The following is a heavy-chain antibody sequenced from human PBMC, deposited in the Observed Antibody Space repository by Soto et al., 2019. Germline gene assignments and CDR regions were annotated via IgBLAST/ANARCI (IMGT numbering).Heavy chain of an antibody. J-gene: IGHJ5*02. CDR3: GRVVEGATRHTDPDS. V-gene: IGHV4-39*01. CDR1: GVSIHNSHSF. D-gene: IGHD2-21*01. Sequence: SETLSLTCTVSGVSIHNSHSFWAWIRHLPGKGLQFIASVYHNGGAHYNSSLKSRVTISVDTANNQVSLRMRSLTAADTAFYYCGRVVEGATRHTDPDSWGQGIMVTVYS. CDR2: VYHNGGA.